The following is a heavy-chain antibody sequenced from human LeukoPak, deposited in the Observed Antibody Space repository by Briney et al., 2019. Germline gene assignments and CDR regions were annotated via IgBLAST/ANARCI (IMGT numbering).Heavy chain of an antibody. D-gene: IGHD3-22*01. CDR2: IYYTASA. Sequence: PSETLSLTCIVSIGSLSTYYWSWIRQPPARGVEGMGGIYYTASANYNPPLKSRVPISVDTSKNQFSLRLSSVTAADTAVYYCARSRDSSGYRNNWFDPWGQGTLVTVSS. V-gene: IGHV4-59*01. CDR1: IGSLSTYY. J-gene: IGHJ5*02. CDR3: ARSRDSSGYRNNWFDP.